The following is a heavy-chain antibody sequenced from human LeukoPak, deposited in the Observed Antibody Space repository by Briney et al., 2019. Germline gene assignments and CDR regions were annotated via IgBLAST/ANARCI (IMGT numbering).Heavy chain of an antibody. V-gene: IGHV4-34*01. CDR3: ARIEGNYDFWSGYYGQDY. Sequence: SETLSLTCAVYGGSFSGYYWGWIRQPPGKGLEWIGEINHSGSTNYNPSLKSRVTISVDTSKNQFSLKLSSVTAADTAVYYCARIEGNYDFWSGYYGQDYWGQGTLVTVSS. J-gene: IGHJ4*02. CDR1: GGSFSGYY. D-gene: IGHD3-3*01. CDR2: INHSGST.